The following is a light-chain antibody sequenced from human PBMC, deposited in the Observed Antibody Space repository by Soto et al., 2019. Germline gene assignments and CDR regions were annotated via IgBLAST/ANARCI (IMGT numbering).Light chain of an antibody. J-gene: IGKJ5*01. CDR1: HSVSSTF. V-gene: IGKV3-20*01. CDR2: DAD. Sequence: DTVLTQSPGTLSLSPGETATLTCSASHSVSSTFLAWYQQKPGQAPTLLIYDADTRATGIPDRFSGSGFGTHFTLTISSLETEDFAMEYCKRATTPVTLGPGTRLEIK. CDR3: KRATTPVT.